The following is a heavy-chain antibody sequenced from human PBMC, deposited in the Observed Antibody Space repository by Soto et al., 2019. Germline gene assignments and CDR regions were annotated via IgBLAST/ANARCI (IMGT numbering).Heavy chain of an antibody. J-gene: IGHJ6*02. Sequence: ASVNVSCKASGFTFSDYGLSWVRQAPGQPLEWMGWISGDNINSKYSQKFQGRLTMTTDTSTATASMELRSLTSDDTAVYYCGREGQQLAQEKYYQFNGMDVWGQGTTVTVSS. CDR3: GREGQQLAQEKYYQFNGMDV. CDR1: GFTFSDYG. CDR2: ISGDNINS. V-gene: IGHV1-18*01. D-gene: IGHD6-13*01.